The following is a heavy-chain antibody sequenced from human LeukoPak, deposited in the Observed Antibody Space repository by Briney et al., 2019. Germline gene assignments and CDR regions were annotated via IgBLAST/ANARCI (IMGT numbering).Heavy chain of an antibody. Sequence: SETLSLTCVIYGGSFSGYYWSWIRQPPGKGLEWIGEINHSGSTIYNSSLESRVTISVDTSKNQFSLKLSSVTAADTAVYYCARVYGSGSYLIDYWGQGTLVTVSS. V-gene: IGHV4-34*01. J-gene: IGHJ4*02. CDR3: ARVYGSGSYLIDY. CDR1: GGSFSGYY. D-gene: IGHD3-10*01. CDR2: INHSGST.